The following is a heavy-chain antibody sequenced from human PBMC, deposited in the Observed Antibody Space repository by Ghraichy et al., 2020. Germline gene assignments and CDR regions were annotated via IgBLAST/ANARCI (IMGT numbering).Heavy chain of an antibody. Sequence: GESLNISCAASGFSFSSYTMDWVRQAPGKGLEWVSSISKSDTLIRYADSVKGRFTISRDNANNSLFLQMNNLRDDDTAVYYCVRDGHSSSWWGQGTLVTVSS. D-gene: IGHD6-13*01. CDR2: ISKSDTLI. CDR3: VRDGHSSSW. J-gene: IGHJ4*02. CDR1: GFSFSSYT. V-gene: IGHV3-21*01.